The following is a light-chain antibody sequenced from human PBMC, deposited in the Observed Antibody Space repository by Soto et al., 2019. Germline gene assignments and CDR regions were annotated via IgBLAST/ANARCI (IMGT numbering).Light chain of an antibody. J-gene: IGKJ1*01. Sequence: EIVLTQSPGTLSLSPGERATLSCRASQSVSSSYLAWYQQKPGQAPRHLIYGASSRATGIPDRFSGSGSGTDFTLTISRLEPEDFAVYYCQQYGSSPRTFGQGTKVDI. CDR2: GAS. V-gene: IGKV3-20*01. CDR3: QQYGSSPRT. CDR1: QSVSSSY.